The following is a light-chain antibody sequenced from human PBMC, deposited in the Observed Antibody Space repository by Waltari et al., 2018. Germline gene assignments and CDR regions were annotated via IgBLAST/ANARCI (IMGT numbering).Light chain of an antibody. Sequence: AIRMTQSPSSFSASTVDRVTITCRASQGINTYLAWYQQKPGKAPRLLIYAASTLQGGVPSRFSGSGSGTDFTLTISSLQSEDFATYYCQQYYSYPRTFGPGTKVEIK. CDR3: QQYYSYPRT. J-gene: IGKJ1*01. CDR2: AAS. CDR1: QGINTY. V-gene: IGKV1-8*01.